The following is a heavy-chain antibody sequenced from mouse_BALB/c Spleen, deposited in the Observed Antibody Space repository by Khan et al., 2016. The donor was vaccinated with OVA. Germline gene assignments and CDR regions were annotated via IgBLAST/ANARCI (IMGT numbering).Heavy chain of an antibody. CDR3: ARMNA. Sequence: VQLKQSGAELVKPGASVKLSCTASGFNIKDTYMHWVKQRPEQGLEWIGRIDPANGNTKYDPKFQGKATNTEDTSSNTADLQLSSLTSEDTAVYYCARMNAWGQGTTLTVSA. CDR2: IDPANGNT. CDR1: GFNIKDTY. V-gene: IGHV14-3*02. J-gene: IGHJ2*01.